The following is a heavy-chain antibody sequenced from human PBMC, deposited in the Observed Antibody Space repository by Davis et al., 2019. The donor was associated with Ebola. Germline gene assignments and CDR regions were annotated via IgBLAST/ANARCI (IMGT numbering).Heavy chain of an antibody. D-gene: IGHD3-22*01. V-gene: IGHV4-59*01. J-gene: IGHJ4*02. CDR3: ARGDSYYDPSGYYAGPEAPDH. CDR1: GASITSFY. CDR2: IYYSGIT. Sequence: MPSETLSLTCTVSGASITSFYWSWIRQPPGKGLEWIGYIYYSGITHYNPSLKSRVTISVDTSKNQFSLKLRSVTAADTAVYYCARGDSYYDPSGYYAGPEAPDHWGQGTLVTVSS.